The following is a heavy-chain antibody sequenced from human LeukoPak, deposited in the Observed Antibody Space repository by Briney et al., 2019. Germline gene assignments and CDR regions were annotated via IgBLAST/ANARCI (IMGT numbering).Heavy chain of an antibody. CDR1: GFTFSSYA. V-gene: IGHV3-23*01. D-gene: IGHD4-17*01. Sequence: GGSLRLSCVASGFTFSSYAMKWVRQAPGKGLKWVSGISGSGGSTYYADSVKGRFSISRDNSKNTVYLQMSSLRAEDTAIYYCAKDRGDAANRYFDYWGQGTLVTVSS. CDR2: ISGSGGST. CDR3: AKDRGDAANRYFDY. J-gene: IGHJ4*02.